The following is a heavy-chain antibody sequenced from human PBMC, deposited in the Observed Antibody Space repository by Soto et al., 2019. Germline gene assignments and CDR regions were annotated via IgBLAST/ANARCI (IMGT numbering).Heavy chain of an antibody. CDR3: AREVVGAAAGQIYAFDI. J-gene: IGHJ3*02. Sequence: SVKVSCKASGGTFSSYAISWVRQAPGQVLEWMGGIIPIFGTANYAQKFQGRVTITADESTSTAYMELSSLRSEDTAVYYCAREVVGAAAGQIYAFDIWGQGTMVTVSS. V-gene: IGHV1-69*13. CDR2: IIPIFGTA. D-gene: IGHD6-13*01. CDR1: GGTFSSYA.